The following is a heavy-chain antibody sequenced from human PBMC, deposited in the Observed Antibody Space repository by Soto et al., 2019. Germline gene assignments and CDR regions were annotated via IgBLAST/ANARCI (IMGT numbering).Heavy chain of an antibody. V-gene: IGHV5-10-1*01. CDR3: ARQIYDSDTGPNFQYYFDS. CDR1: GYSFAGYW. J-gene: IGHJ4*02. Sequence: GESLKISCKGSGYSFAGYWITWVRQKPGKGPEWMGRIDPSDSQTYYSPSFRGHVTISATKSITTVFLQWSSLRASDTAMYYCARQIYDSDTGPNFQYYFDSWGQGAPVTVSS. CDR2: IDPSDSQT. D-gene: IGHD3-22*01.